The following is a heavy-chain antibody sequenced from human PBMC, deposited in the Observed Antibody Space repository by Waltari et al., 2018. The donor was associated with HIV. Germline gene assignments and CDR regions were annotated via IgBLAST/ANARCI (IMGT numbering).Heavy chain of an antibody. J-gene: IGHJ4*02. CDR1: GYTFTGYY. CDR3: ARDICNGGSCYSYYFDY. Sequence: QVQLVQSGAEVKKPGASVKVSCKASGYTFTGYYMPWGRQAPGQGLEWMGRINPENGGTKYARKFQGRVTMTRDTSISTAYMELSRLRSDDTAVYYCARDICNGGSCYSYYFDYWGQGTLVTVTS. V-gene: IGHV1-2*02. D-gene: IGHD2-15*01. CDR2: INPENGGT.